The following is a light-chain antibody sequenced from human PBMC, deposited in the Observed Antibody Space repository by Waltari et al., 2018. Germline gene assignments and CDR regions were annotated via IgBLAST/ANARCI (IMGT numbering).Light chain of an antibody. V-gene: IGLV1-44*01. Sequence: QSVLTQPPSASGAPGQRVTITCSIGSSNIGSNTVNWYQQFPGTAPKLLMFNDDQRASGVPGLFSGSRSVTSASLAISGLQSEDEATYYCAAWDDTLKGLFGGGTTLTVL. CDR2: NDD. CDR1: SSNIGSNT. CDR3: AAWDDTLKGL. J-gene: IGLJ3*02.